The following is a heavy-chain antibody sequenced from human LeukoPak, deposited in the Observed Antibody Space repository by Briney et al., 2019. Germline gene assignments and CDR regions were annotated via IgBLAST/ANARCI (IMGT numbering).Heavy chain of an antibody. Sequence: SETLSLTCAVYGGSFSGYYWSWIRQPPGKGLEWIGYIYYSGSTYYNPSLKSRVTISVDTSKNQFSLKLSSVTAADTAVYYCASLDSSGYSNFDYWGQGTLVTVSS. CDR3: ASLDSSGYSNFDY. CDR1: GGSFSGYY. CDR2: IYYSGST. V-gene: IGHV4-30-4*01. D-gene: IGHD3-22*01. J-gene: IGHJ4*02.